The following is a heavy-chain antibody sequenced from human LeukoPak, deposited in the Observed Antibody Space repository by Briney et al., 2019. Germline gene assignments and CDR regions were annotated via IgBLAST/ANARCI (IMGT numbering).Heavy chain of an antibody. J-gene: IGHJ4*02. D-gene: IGHD4-17*01. CDR2: IHTSGST. CDR1: GGSISSFY. Sequence: SETLSLTCTVSGGSISSFYWSWIRQSAGKGLEWIGRIHTSGSTNYNPFLQSRLTMSLDTSKNQFSLKLTSVTAADTAVYYCARDHRSGMTTVSTGFDYWGQGTLVTVSS. CDR3: ARDHRSGMTTVSTGFDY. V-gene: IGHV4-4*07.